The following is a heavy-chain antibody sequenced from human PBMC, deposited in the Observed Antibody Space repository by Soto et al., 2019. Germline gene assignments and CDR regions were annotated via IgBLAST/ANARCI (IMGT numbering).Heavy chain of an antibody. V-gene: IGHV3-9*01. CDR1: GFTFDDYA. D-gene: IGHD3-22*01. J-gene: IGHJ4*02. Sequence: GGSLRLSCAASGFTFDDYAMHWVRQAPGKGLEWVSGISWNSGSIGYADPVKGRFTISRDNAKNSQYLQMNSLRAEDPALYYCANGSNYEPYYFDYWGQGTLVTVSS. CDR3: ANGSNYEPYYFDY. CDR2: ISWNSGSI.